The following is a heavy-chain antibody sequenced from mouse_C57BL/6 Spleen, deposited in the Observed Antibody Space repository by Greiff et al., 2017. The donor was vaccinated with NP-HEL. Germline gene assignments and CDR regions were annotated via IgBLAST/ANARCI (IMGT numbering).Heavy chain of an antibody. D-gene: IGHD1-1*01. Sequence: VQLQQPGAELVKPGASVKLSCKASGYTFTSYWMHWVKQRPGQGLEWIGMIHPTSGSTNYNEKFKSKATLTVDKSSSTAYMQLSSLTSEDSAVYYCAREEGTTVVPFDYWGQGTTLTVSS. V-gene: IGHV1-64*01. J-gene: IGHJ2*01. CDR2: IHPTSGST. CDR3: AREEGTTVVPFDY. CDR1: GYTFTSYW.